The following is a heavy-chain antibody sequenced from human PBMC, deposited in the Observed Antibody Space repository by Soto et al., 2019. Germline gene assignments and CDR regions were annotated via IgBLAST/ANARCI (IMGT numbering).Heavy chain of an antibody. CDR2: ISWNSGSI. J-gene: IGHJ6*03. V-gene: IGHV3-9*01. D-gene: IGHD3-10*01. Sequence: GGSLRLSCAASGFTFDDYAMHWVRQAPGKGLEWVSGISWNSGSIGYADSVKGRFTISRDNAKNSLYLQMNSLRAEDTALYYCAKCSMVRDTYYYYYMDVWGKGTTVTVSS. CDR3: AKCSMVRDTYYYYYMDV. CDR1: GFTFDDYA.